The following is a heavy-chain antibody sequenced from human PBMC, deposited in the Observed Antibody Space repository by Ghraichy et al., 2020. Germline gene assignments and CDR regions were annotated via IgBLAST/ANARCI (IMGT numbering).Heavy chain of an antibody. CDR1: GFTVSSNY. CDR2: IYSGGST. CDR3: ARVSGSYDFAY. Sequence: GGSLRLSCAASGFTVSSNYMSWVRQAPGKGLEWVSVIYSGGSTYYADSVKGRFTISGNNAKNTQYCQMNSLRAEDMTVYYCARVSGSYDFAYWGQGTLVTVPS. V-gene: IGHV3-53*01. J-gene: IGHJ4*02. D-gene: IGHD1-26*01.